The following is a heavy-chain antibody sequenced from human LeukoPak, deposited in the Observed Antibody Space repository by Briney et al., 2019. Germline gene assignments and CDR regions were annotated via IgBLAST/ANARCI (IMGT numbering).Heavy chain of an antibody. CDR2: ISAYNGNT. J-gene: IGHJ3*01. Sequence: GASVKVSCKASGYTFTSYGINWVRQAPGQGLEWMGWISAYNGNTNYARKLQGRVTMTTDTSKSTAYMELRNLRSDDTAVYYCARDPALIAVAGNDAFDLWGQGTMVTVSS. CDR3: ARDPALIAVAGNDAFDL. V-gene: IGHV1-18*01. D-gene: IGHD6-19*01. CDR1: GYTFTSYG.